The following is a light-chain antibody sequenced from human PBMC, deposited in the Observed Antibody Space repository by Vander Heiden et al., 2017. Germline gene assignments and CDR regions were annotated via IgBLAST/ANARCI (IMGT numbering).Light chain of an antibody. CDR3: ATWDDSLNVYV. Sequence: QSVLTQSPSASGTPGQRVSTSCSGSSSNIGGNTVNWYQHLPGTAPKLLIYSNNQRPSGVPDRFSASKSGTSASLAISGLQSEDEADYYCATWDDSLNVYVFGIGTKVTVL. CDR1: SSNIGGNT. CDR2: SNN. J-gene: IGLJ1*01. V-gene: IGLV1-44*01.